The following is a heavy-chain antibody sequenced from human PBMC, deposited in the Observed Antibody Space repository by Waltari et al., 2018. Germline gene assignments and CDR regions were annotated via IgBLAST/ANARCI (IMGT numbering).Heavy chain of an antibody. Sequence: QVQLQESGQGLVKPSGTLSLTCAVSGDSISGNYWWSWVRQSPEKGLEWIGQVHHSGKTHYNPSLQSRVTILVDKPKNQFSLNLNSVTAADTAVYYCAGDRAIGLFFDYWGRGTLVTVSS. CDR1: GDSISGNYW. J-gene: IGHJ4*02. V-gene: IGHV4-4*02. D-gene: IGHD2-2*01. CDR3: AGDRAIGLFFDY. CDR2: VHHSGKT.